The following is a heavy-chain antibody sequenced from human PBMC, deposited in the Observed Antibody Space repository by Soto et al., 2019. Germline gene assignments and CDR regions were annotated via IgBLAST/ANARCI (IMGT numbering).Heavy chain of an antibody. CDR3: ARGHQDAFDI. J-gene: IGHJ3*02. Sequence: ASVKVSCKASGYTFTSYYMHWVRQAPGQGLEWMGIINPSGGSTSYAQKFQGRVTITADESTSTAYMELSSLRSEDTAVYYCARGHQDAFDIWGKGTMVTVSS. V-gene: IGHV1-46*01. CDR2: INPSGGST. CDR1: GYTFTSYY.